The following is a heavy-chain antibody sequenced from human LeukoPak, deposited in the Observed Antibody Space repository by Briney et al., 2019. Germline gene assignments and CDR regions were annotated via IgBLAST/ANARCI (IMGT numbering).Heavy chain of an antibody. Sequence: SETLSLTCTGSGGSISSHYWSWIRQPPGKGLEWIGYIYYSGSTNYNPSLKSRVTISVDTSKNQFSLKLSSVTAADTAVYYCARGKSIAAGIYTLDYWGQGTLVTVSS. D-gene: IGHD6-13*01. J-gene: IGHJ4*02. V-gene: IGHV4-59*11. CDR2: IYYSGST. CDR3: ARGKSIAAGIYTLDY. CDR1: GGSISSHY.